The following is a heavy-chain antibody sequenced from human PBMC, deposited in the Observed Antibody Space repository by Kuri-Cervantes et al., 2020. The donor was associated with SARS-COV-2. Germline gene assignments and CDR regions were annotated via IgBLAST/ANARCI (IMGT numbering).Heavy chain of an antibody. CDR3: AKDQDYYDSSGQFDY. V-gene: IGHV3-23*03. CDR2: IYSGGSST. D-gene: IGHD3-22*01. J-gene: IGHJ4*02. Sequence: GESLKFSCAASGFTFSSYAMSWVRQAPGKGLEWVSVIYSGGSSTYYADSVKGRFTISRDNSKNTLYLQMNSLRAEDTAVYCCAKDQDYYDSSGQFDYWGQGTLVTVSS. CDR1: GFTFSSYA.